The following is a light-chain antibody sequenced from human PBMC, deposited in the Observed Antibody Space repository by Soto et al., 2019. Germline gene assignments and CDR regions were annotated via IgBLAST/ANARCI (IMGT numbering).Light chain of an antibody. Sequence: QSALTQPPSASGSPGQSVAISCTGTSSDVGGYNYVSWYQQHPGKAPKLMIYEVNNRPSGVPDRFSCSKSGNTASLTVSGLQAEDEADYYCSSYAGSSNVFGTGTKLTVL. J-gene: IGLJ1*01. CDR2: EVN. V-gene: IGLV2-8*01. CDR3: SSYAGSSNV. CDR1: SSDVGGYNY.